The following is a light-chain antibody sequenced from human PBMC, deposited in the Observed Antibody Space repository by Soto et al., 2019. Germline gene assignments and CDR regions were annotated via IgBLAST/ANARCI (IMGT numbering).Light chain of an antibody. J-gene: IGLJ1*01. V-gene: IGLV2-14*01. CDR2: EVF. Sequence: QSALTQPASVSGSPGQSITIPCTGTNSDVGGYNYVSWYQHHPGKAPKLMIYEVFNRPSGVSSRFSGSKSGSTASLTISGLQAEDEADYYCCSYTTTNTLYVFGTGTKLTVL. CDR3: CSYTTTNTLYV. CDR1: NSDVGGYNY.